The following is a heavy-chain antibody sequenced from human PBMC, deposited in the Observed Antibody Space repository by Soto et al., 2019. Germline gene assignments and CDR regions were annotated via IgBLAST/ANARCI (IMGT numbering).Heavy chain of an antibody. V-gene: IGHV4-4*08. D-gene: IGHD3-10*01. CDR2: IYSIFST. CDR1: GGSISGYY. Sequence: SETLSLTCTVSGGSISGYYWIWIRQPPVIGLEFIGYIYSIFSTNYNPSLKSRFTISLYMSTKYFCLKLSSSTAADTSMYHCVRQGIGPLHGLVDVWGRGTTVTVSS. J-gene: IGHJ6*02. CDR3: VRQGIGPLHGLVDV.